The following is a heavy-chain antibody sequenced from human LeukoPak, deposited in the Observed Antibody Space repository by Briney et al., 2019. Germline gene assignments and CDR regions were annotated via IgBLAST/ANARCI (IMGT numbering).Heavy chain of an antibody. CDR3: ARGSRGGQQGYYFDY. J-gene: IGHJ4*02. D-gene: IGHD3-16*01. CDR1: GYTFTSYA. CDR2: INAGNGNT. Sequence: ASVKVSCKASGYTFTSYAMHWVRQAPGQRLEWMGWINAGNGNTKYSQKFQGRVTITRDTSASTAYMELSSLRSEDTAVYYCARGSRGGQQGYYFDYWGQGTLVTVSS. V-gene: IGHV1-3*01.